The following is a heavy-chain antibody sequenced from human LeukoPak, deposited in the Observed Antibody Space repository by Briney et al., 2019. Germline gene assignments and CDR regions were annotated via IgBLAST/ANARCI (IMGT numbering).Heavy chain of an antibody. CDR2: IYHSGNT. CDR3: ARVRGAPNDAFDI. J-gene: IGHJ3*02. D-gene: IGHD1-26*01. V-gene: IGHV4-30-2*01. Sequence: SQTLSLTCVVSGGSISSGGYSWSWIRQPPGKGLEWIGYIYHSGNTSYTPSLKGRVTISVDTSKNQFSLKLSSVTAADTAVYYCARVRGAPNDAFDIWGPGTVVTVSS. CDR1: GGSISSGGYS.